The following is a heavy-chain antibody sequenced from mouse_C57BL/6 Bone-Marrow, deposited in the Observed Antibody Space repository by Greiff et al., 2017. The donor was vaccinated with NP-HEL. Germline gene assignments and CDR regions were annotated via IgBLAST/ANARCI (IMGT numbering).Heavy chain of an antibody. CDR1: GYTFTGYW. CDR2: ILPGSGST. V-gene: IGHV1-9*01. CDR3: ARYDYYEDGPYWYFDV. Sequence: QVQLQQSGAELMKPGASVKLSCKATGYTFTGYWIEWVKQRPGHGLEWIGEILPGSGSTNYNEKFKGKATFTADTSSNTAYMQLSSLTTEDSAIYYCARYDYYEDGPYWYFDVWGTGTTVTVSS. D-gene: IGHD1-1*01. J-gene: IGHJ1*03.